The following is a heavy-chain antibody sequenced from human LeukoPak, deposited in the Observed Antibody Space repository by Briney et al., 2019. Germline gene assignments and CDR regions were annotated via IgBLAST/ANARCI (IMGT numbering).Heavy chain of an antibody. CDR2: INWNGGST. Sequence: GGSLRLSCAASGFTFDDYGMGWVRHAPGKGLEWVSGINWNGGSTGYADSVKGRFTISRDNAKNSLYLQMNSLRAEDTAVYYCAELGITMIGGVWGKGTTVTISS. D-gene: IGHD3-10*02. J-gene: IGHJ6*04. CDR3: AELGITMIGGV. CDR1: GFTFDDYG. V-gene: IGHV3-20*04.